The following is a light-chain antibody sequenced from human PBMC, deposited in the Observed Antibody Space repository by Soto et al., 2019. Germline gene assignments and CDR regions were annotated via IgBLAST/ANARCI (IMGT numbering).Light chain of an antibody. Sequence: DIQMTQSPSTLSASVADRVTSTCRASQSISSWLAWYQQKPGKAPKLLIYKASSLESGVPSRFSGSGSGTEFTLTVSSLQPDDFATYYCQQYDSYPWTFGQGTKVEVK. CDR3: QQYDSYPWT. V-gene: IGKV1-5*03. J-gene: IGKJ1*01. CDR1: QSISSW. CDR2: KAS.